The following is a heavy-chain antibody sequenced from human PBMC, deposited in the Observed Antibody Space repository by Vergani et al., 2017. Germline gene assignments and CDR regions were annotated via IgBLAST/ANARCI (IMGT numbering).Heavy chain of an antibody. D-gene: IGHD2-21*02. CDR1: GGSISSSNW. Sequence: QVQLQESGPGLVKPPGTLSLTCAVSGGSISSSNWWSWVRQPPGKGLEWIGEIYHSGSTNYNPSLKSRVTISVDKSKNQFSLKLRSVTAADTAVYYCARNPYCGGDCYSDAFDIWGQGTMVTVSS. CDR3: ARNPYCGGDCYSDAFDI. J-gene: IGHJ3*02. CDR2: IYHSGST. V-gene: IGHV4-4*03.